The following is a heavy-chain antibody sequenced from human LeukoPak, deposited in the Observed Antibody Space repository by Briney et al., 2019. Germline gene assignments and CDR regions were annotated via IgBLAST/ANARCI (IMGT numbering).Heavy chain of an antibody. CDR2: ISYDGSNK. Sequence: PGGSLRLSCAASGFTFSSYAMHWVRRAPGKGLEWVAVISYDGSNKYYADSVKGRFTISRDNSKNTLYLQMNSLRAEDTAVYYCAGGSPGKYYFDYWGQGTLVTVSS. J-gene: IGHJ4*02. CDR3: AGGSPGKYYFDY. D-gene: IGHD1-26*01. CDR1: GFTFSSYA. V-gene: IGHV3-30-3*01.